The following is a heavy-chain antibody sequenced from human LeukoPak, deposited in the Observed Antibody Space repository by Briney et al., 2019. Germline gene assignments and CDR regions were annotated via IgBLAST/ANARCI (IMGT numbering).Heavy chain of an antibody. D-gene: IGHD6-13*01. CDR3: AREGIAEDDLSSDY. CDR1: GGSFSGYY. J-gene: IGHJ4*02. V-gene: IGHV4-34*01. CDR2: INHSGST. Sequence: SETLSLTCAVYGGSFSGYYWSWIRQPPGKGLEWIGEINHSGSTNYNPSLKSRVTISVDTSKNQFSLKLSSVTAADTAVYYCAREGIAEDDLSSDYWGQGTLVTVSS.